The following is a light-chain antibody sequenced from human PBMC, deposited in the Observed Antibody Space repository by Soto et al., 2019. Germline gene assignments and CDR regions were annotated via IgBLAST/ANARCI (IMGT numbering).Light chain of an antibody. CDR3: CSYAGSYPLYV. CDR1: SSDFGGYNY. CDR2: DVS. J-gene: IGLJ1*01. Sequence: QSVLTQPRSVSGSPGQSVTISCTGTSSDFGGYNYVSWYQQHPGKAPKLMIYDVSKRPSGVPDRFSGSKSGNTASLTISGLQAEDEADYYCCSYAGSYPLYVFGTGTKVTVL. V-gene: IGLV2-11*01.